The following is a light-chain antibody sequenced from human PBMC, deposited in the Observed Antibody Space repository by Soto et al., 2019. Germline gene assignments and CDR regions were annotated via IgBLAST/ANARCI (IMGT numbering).Light chain of an antibody. V-gene: IGKV3-15*01. CDR3: LQYNNWPPLT. CDR1: QSVNIN. CDR2: GAS. Sequence: EIVMTQSPATLSVSPGERATLSCRASQSVNINLAWYQQKPGQAPRLLIYGASTRATGVPARFSGSGSGTEFTLTISSLQSEDFALYYCLQYNNWPPLTFGGGTKVDIK. J-gene: IGKJ4*01.